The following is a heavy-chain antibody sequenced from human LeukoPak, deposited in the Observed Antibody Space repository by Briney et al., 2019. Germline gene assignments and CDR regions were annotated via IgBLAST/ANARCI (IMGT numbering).Heavy chain of an antibody. D-gene: IGHD2-2*01. V-gene: IGHV4-34*01. J-gene: IGHJ6*02. CDR2: INHSGST. CDR3: ARCRPIVVVPAAMYGKYYYYYGMDV. CDR1: GGSFSGYY. Sequence: PSETLSLTCAVYGGSFSGYYWSWIRQPPGKGLEWIGEINHSGSTNYNPSLKSRVTISVDTPKNQFSLKLSSVTAADTAVYYCARCRPIVVVPAAMYGKYYYYYGMDVWGQGTTVTVSS.